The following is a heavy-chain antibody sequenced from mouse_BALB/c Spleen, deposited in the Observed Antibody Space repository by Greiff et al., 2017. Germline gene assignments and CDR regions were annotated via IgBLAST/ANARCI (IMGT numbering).Heavy chain of an antibody. D-gene: IGHD2-1*01. J-gene: IGHJ2*01. CDR3: TDGNGDY. CDR2: IYPSDSYT. V-gene: IGHV1-69*02. Sequence: QVQLQQPGAELVRPGASVKLSCKASGYTFTSYWINWVKQRPGQGLEWIGNIYPSDSYTNYNQKFKDKATLTVDKSSSTAYMQLSSPTSEDSAVYYCTDGNGDYWGQGTTLTVSS. CDR1: GYTFTSYW.